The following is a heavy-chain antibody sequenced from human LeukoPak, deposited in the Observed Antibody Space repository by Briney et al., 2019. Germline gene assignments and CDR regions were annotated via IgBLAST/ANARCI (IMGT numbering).Heavy chain of an antibody. CDR1: GFAFSIAW. CDR2: IKSKTDGGTT. Sequence: EAGGSLRLSCAASGFAFSIAWMSWVRQAPGKGLEWVGRIKSKTDGGTTDYAAPVKGRFTISRDDSKHTLYLQMNSLKTEDAAVYYCTTDRNSPSDCWGQGALVTVSS. V-gene: IGHV3-15*01. CDR3: TTDRNSPSDC. J-gene: IGHJ4*02.